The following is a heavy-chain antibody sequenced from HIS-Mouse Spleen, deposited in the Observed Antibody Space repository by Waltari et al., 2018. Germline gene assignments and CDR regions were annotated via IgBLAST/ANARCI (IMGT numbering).Heavy chain of an antibody. CDR3: AREIPYSSSWYDWYFDL. CDR1: GASISSSSYY. CDR2: IYYSGST. D-gene: IGHD6-13*01. V-gene: IGHV4-39*07. Sequence: QLQLQESGPGLVKPSETLSLTCTVPGASISSSSYYWGWIRQPPGTGKGLEWIGSIYYSGSTYYNPSLKSRVTISVDTSKNQFSLKLSSVTAADTAVYYCAREIPYSSSWYDWYFDLWGRGTLVTVSS. J-gene: IGHJ2*01.